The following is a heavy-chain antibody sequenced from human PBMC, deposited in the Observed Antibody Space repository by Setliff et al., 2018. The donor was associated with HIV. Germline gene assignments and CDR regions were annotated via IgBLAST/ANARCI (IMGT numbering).Heavy chain of an antibody. CDR2: INAGDDNT. J-gene: IGHJ4*02. CDR3: ARGSCSGCYLSDY. Sequence: ASVKVSCKAVGYTFSTNAIHWVRQAPGQRLEWMGYINAGDDNTRYSEKFQGRVTITRDTSANTAYMELSSLRSEDTAVYYCARGSCSGCYLSDYWGLGTLVTVS. V-gene: IGHV1-3*01. CDR1: GYTFSTNA. D-gene: IGHD6-19*01.